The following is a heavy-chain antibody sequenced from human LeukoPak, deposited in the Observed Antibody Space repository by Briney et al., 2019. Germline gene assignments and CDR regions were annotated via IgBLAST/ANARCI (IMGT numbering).Heavy chain of an antibody. CDR1: GFTFSNYA. V-gene: IGHV3-23*01. Sequence: GGSLRLSCAASGFTFSNYAMTWVRQAPGRGLEWVSGVNSDGGSTYYADSVRGRFTISRDNSKNTLYLQMNSLRAEDTAVYYCAKGISNPDYWGQGTLVTVSS. J-gene: IGHJ4*02. D-gene: IGHD4-11*01. CDR2: VNSDGGST. CDR3: AKGISNPDY.